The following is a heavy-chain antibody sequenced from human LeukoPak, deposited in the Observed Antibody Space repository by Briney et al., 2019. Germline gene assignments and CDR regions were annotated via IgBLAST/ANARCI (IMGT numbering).Heavy chain of an antibody. J-gene: IGHJ4*02. CDR2: VSGSGDNT. D-gene: IGHD4-11*01. CDR1: GFTFNNYA. Sequence: AGGSLRLSCSASGFTFNNYAMTWVRQAPGKGLEWVSVVSGSGDNTNYADCVKGRFTISRDNSKNTLFQQMKSLRTEDTAVYFCARWGNDYSQFDSWGQGTLVTVS. V-gene: IGHV3-23*01. CDR3: ARWGNDYSQFDS.